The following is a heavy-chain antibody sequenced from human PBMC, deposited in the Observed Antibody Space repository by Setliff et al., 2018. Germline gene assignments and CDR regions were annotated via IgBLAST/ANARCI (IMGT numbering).Heavy chain of an antibody. CDR3: ARHATYYYGSGNLPFDS. CDR1: GASISSDAYY. D-gene: IGHD3-10*01. CDR2: IHYSGST. Sequence: SETMSLTCIVSGASISSDAYYWSWIRQHPGKGLEWIGYIHYSGSTYYSPSLESRLTITIDTSKGQFSLKLSSVTAADTAVYYCARHATYYYGSGNLPFDSWGQGTLVTVSS. V-gene: IGHV4-30-4*08. J-gene: IGHJ4*02.